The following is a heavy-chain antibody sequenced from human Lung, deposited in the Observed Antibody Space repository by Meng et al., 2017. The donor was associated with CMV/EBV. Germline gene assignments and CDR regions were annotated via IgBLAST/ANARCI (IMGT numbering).Heavy chain of an antibody. CDR1: GDSISSGGYY. V-gene: IGHV4-31*03. CDR2: IHSSGST. CDR3: ARASYGSGSPLGESWFDP. J-gene: IGHJ5*02. D-gene: IGHD3-10*01. Sequence: QGQLQESGPGLVKPSQTLSLTCTVSGDSISSGGYYWSWIRQHPGKGLEWIGYIHSSGSTYYNPSLRSRLTISVDTSKNQFSLKLSSVTAADTAVYYCARASYGSGSPLGESWFDPWGQGTLVTVSS.